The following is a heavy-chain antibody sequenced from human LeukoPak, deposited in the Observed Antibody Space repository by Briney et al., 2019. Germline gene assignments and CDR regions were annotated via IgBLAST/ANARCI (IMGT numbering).Heavy chain of an antibody. CDR1: GYTFTGHY. V-gene: IGHV1-2*02. CDR2: INPNSGGT. D-gene: IGHD6-19*01. J-gene: IGHJ6*03. Sequence: ASVKVSCKASGYTFTGHYMHWVRQAPGQGLEWMGWINPNSGGTNYAQKFQGRVTMTRDTSISTAYMELSRLRSDDTAVYYCASFSGWEVTLRYGYYYMDVWGKGTTVTVSS. CDR3: ASFSGWEVTLRYGYYYMDV.